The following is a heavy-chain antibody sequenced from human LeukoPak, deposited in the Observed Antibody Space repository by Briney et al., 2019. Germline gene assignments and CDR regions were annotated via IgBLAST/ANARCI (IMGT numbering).Heavy chain of an antibody. D-gene: IGHD3-3*01. CDR3: ARDARYYDFWSGYYQHFDY. CDR1: GFTFSSYS. J-gene: IGHJ4*02. V-gene: IGHV3-21*01. Sequence: GGSLRLSCAPSGFTFSSYSMNWVRQAPGKGLEWVSSISSSSYIYYADSVKGRFTISRDNAKNSMYLQMNSLRAEETAVYYCARDARYYDFWSGYYQHFDYWGQGTLVTDS. CDR2: ISSSSYI.